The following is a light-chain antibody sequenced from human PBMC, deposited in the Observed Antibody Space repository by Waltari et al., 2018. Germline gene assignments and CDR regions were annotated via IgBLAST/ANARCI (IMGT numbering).Light chain of an antibody. CDR2: EVT. CDR3: SSYTSRSTRV. CDR1: NNDVGGYNY. V-gene: IGLV2-14*01. J-gene: IGLJ3*02. Sequence: QSALTQPASVSGSPGQSITIPCTGTNNDVGGYNYVSWYQPRPGKAPKPLIYEVTNRPSGISSRFSGSKSGNTASLTISGVQAEDEGTYYCSSYTSRSTRVFGGGTKLTVL.